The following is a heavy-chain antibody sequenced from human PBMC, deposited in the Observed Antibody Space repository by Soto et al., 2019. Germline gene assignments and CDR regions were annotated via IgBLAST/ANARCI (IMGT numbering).Heavy chain of an antibody. V-gene: IGHV1-18*01. CDR3: ARQNYYSGMDV. CDR2: VSAYNGNA. Sequence: ASVKVSCRASGYTFTSYFITWVRQAPGQGLEWMGWVSAYNGNANYAQTLYGRVTMTTDTSTSTAYMELRSLRFDDTAVYYCARQNYYSGMDVWGQGTTVTVSS. J-gene: IGHJ6*02. CDR1: GYTFTSYF.